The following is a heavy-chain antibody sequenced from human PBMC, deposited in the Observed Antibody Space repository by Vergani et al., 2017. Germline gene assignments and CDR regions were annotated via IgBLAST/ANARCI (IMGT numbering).Heavy chain of an antibody. V-gene: IGHV4-4*09. CDR2: IYTSGST. J-gene: IGHJ4*02. CDR3: ARYQYRSGWSAFDY. CDR1: GGSISTYY. Sequence: QVQLQESGPGLVKPSETLSLTCTVSGGSISTYYWSWIRQPPGKGLEWIGYIYTSGSTNYNPSLKRRVTISVDTSKNQFSLKLTAVTATDTALYFCARYQYRSGWSAFDYWGQGTLVTVSS. D-gene: IGHD6-19*01.